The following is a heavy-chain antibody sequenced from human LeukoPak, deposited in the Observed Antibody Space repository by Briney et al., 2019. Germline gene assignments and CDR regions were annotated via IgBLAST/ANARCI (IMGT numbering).Heavy chain of an antibody. CDR2: ITGSSSTI. V-gene: IGHV3-48*01. Sequence: GGSLRLSCAASRFTFSNYNMHWVRQAPGKGPEWISYITGSSSTIYYADSVKGRFTISRDNAKSSLYLQMSSLRAEDTAVYYCARHLANVRWGVNPRWFDPWGQGTLVTVSS. D-gene: IGHD3-10*02. CDR1: RFTFSNYN. J-gene: IGHJ5*02. CDR3: ARHLANVRWGVNPRWFDP.